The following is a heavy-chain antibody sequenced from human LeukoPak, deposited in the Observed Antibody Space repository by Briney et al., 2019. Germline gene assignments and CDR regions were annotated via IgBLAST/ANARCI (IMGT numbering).Heavy chain of an antibody. CDR3: ARDRSGVAFDI. D-gene: IGHD3-10*01. CDR2: IYYSGST. V-gene: IGHV4-39*07. CDR1: GGSISSSSYY. Sequence: ASETLSLTCTVSGGSISSSSYYWGWIRQPPGKGLEWIGSIYYSGSTYYNPSLKSRVTISVDTSKNQFSLKLSSVTAADTAVYYCARDRSGVAFDIGGQGKWVPVSS. J-gene: IGHJ3*02.